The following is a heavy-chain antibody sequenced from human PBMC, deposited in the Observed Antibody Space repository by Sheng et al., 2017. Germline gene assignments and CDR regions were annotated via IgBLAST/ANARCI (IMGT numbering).Heavy chain of an antibody. V-gene: IGHV3-21*01. D-gene: IGHD6-19*01. J-gene: IGHJ4*02. Sequence: EVQLVESGGGLVKPGGSLRLSCAASGFTFRSYTMNWVRQAPGKGLEWVSSISSSSSNIYYADSLKGRFTIFRDNAKNSLYLQMNSLKAEDTAVYYCARDWDSSGWPRFDNWGQGTLVTVSS. CDR2: ISSSSSNI. CDR1: GFTFRSYT. CDR3: ARDWDSSGWPRFDN.